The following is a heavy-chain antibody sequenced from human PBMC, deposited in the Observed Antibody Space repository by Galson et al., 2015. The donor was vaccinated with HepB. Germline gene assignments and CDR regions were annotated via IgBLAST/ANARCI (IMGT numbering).Heavy chain of an antibody. CDR1: GFIFSSYA. V-gene: IGHV3-48*01. D-gene: IGHD6-19*01. J-gene: IGHJ4*02. CDR3: ARQWPNPFDY. Sequence: SLRLSCAASGFIFSSYAMNWVRQAPGKGLEWVSSISSTGNTFYYADSVKGRFTISRDNAKKSLYLRMDSLRADDTAVYYCARQWPNPFDYWGQGTLVTVSS. CDR2: ISSTGNTF.